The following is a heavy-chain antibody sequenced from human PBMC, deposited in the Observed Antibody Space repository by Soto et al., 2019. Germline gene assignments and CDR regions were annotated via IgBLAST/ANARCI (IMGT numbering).Heavy chain of an antibody. J-gene: IGHJ5*02. Sequence: QLQLQESGPGLVKPSETLSLTCTVSGGSISSSSYYWGWIRQPPGKGLEWIGSIYYSGSTYYNPSLKSRVTISVDTSKNQFSLKLSSVTAADTAVYYCARRLDYDFWSGYKNWFYPWGQGTLVTVSS. CDR1: GGSISSSSYY. V-gene: IGHV4-39*01. D-gene: IGHD3-3*01. CDR3: ARRLDYDFWSGYKNWFYP. CDR2: IYYSGST.